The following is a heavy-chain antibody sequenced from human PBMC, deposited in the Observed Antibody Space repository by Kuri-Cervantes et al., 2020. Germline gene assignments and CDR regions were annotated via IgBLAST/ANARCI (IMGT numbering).Heavy chain of an antibody. CDR1: GFTFSSYA. CDR2: ISGSGGST. Sequence: GGSLKISCAASGFTFSSYAMSWVRQAPGKGLEWVSAISGSGGSTYYADSVKGRFTISRENAKNSLYLQMNSLRAEDTAVYYCASGRVGAPDYWGQGTLVTVSS. CDR3: ASGRVGAPDY. D-gene: IGHD1-26*01. V-gene: IGHV3-23*01. J-gene: IGHJ4*02.